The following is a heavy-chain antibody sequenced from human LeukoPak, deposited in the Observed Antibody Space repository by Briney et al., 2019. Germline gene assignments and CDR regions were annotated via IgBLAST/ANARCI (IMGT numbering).Heavy chain of an antibody. Sequence: GGSLRLSCAASGFTFSSYAMHWVRQAPGKGLEWVAVIAYDGSNIYYRDSVKGRLTISRDNSKNTLYLQMNNLRAEDTAVYYCSRDCYRDGSSGVCYTREYFDYWGQGTLVTVSS. CDR2: IAYDGSNI. J-gene: IGHJ4*02. V-gene: IGHV3-30*04. D-gene: IGHD2-8*01. CDR1: GFTFSSYA. CDR3: SRDCYRDGSSGVCYTREYFDY.